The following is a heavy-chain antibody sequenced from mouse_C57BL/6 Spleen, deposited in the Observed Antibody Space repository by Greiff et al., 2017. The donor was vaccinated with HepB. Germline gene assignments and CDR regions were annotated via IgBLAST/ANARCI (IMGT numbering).Heavy chain of an antibody. V-gene: IGHV1-61*01. CDR1: GYTFTSYW. D-gene: IGHD2-4*01. CDR3: ARGGYYDYDGVAY. Sequence: QVQLQQPGAELVRPGSSVKLSCKASGYTFTSYWMAWVKQRPGQGLEWIGNIYPSDSETHYNQKFKDKATLTVDKSSSTAYMQLSSLTSEDSAVYYGARGGYYDYDGVAYWGQGTLVTVSA. J-gene: IGHJ3*01. CDR2: IYPSDSET.